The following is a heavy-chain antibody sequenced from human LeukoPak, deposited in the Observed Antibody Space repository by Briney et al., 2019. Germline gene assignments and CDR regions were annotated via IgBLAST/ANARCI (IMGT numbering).Heavy chain of an antibody. J-gene: IGHJ4*02. CDR2: IYYSGST. CDR1: GGSISSTNW. CDR3: AAVKIRYDSSGYLFDY. Sequence: PSGTLSLTCAVSGGSISSTNWWSWVRQPPGKSLEWIGYIYYSGSTYYNPSLKSRVTISVDTSKNQFSLKLSSVTAADTAVYYCAAVKIRYDSSGYLFDYWGQGTLVTVSS. V-gene: IGHV4-4*02. D-gene: IGHD3-22*01.